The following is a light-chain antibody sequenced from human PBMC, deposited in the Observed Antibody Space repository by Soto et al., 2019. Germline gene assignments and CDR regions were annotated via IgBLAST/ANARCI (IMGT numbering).Light chain of an antibody. V-gene: IGLV2-14*01. Sequence: QSVLTQPASVSGSPGQSITISCTGTSSDVGGYNSVSWYRQDPGKAPKLIIYDVTYRPSGVSNRFSDSKSGNTASLTISGLQSEDEADYHCSSFTSSITYVFGTGTKVTVL. CDR2: DVT. CDR3: SSFTSSITYV. CDR1: SSDVGGYNS. J-gene: IGLJ1*01.